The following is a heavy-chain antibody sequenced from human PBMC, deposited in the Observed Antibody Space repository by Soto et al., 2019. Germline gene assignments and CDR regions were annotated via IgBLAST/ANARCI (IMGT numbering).Heavy chain of an antibody. J-gene: IGHJ4*02. CDR2: IWYDGSNK. D-gene: IGHD3-22*01. Sequence: GGSLRLSCAASGFTFSSYGMHWVRQAPDKGLEWVAVIWYDGSNKYYADSVKGRFTISRDNSKNTLYLQMNSLRAEDTAVYYCATSDSSGYSDYWGQGTLVTVSS. CDR3: ATSDSSGYSDY. CDR1: GFTFSSYG. V-gene: IGHV3-33*01.